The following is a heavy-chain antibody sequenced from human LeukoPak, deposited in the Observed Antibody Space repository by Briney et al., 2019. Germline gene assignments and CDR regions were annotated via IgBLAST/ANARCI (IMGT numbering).Heavy chain of an antibody. CDR1: GFTFSSYA. J-gene: IGHJ4*02. V-gene: IGHV3-23*01. CDR2: ISGGGSSA. CDR3: AKNRGTGLAFYDY. Sequence: GGSLRLSCAASGFTFSSYAMTWVRQAPGKGLEWVSAISGGGSSAYYADSVKGRFITSRDNSKTTLYLQMSNLRADDTAVYFCAKNRGTGLAFYDYWGQGAQVTVSS. D-gene: IGHD3-10*01.